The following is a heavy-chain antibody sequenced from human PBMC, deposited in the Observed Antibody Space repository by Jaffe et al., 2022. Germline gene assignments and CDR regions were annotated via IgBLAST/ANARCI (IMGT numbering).Heavy chain of an antibody. CDR1: GGSISSSSYY. D-gene: IGHD4-17*01. CDR2: IYYSGST. CDR3: ARHPNYGDYGVDWFDP. V-gene: IGHV4-39*01. Sequence: QLQLQESGPGLVKPSETLSLTCTVSGGSISSSSYYWGWIRQPPGKGLEWIGSIYYSGSTYYNPSLKSRVTISVDTSKNQFSLKLSSVTAADTAVYYCARHPNYGDYGVDWFDPWGQGTLVTVSS. J-gene: IGHJ5*02.